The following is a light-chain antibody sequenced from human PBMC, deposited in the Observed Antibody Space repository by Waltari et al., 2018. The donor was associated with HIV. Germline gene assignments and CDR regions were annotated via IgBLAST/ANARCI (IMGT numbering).Light chain of an antibody. V-gene: IGLV2-11*01. CDR2: DVS. CDR3: CSYAGSYNYV. CDR1: SSAVGVLTY. Sequence: QSALTQPRSVSGSPGLPVPISCPGTSSAVGVLTYVPWYPQHPGKAPKRMIYDVSKRPSGVPDRFSGSKSGNTASLTISGLQAEDEADYYCCSYAGSYNYVFGTGTKVTVL. J-gene: IGLJ1*01.